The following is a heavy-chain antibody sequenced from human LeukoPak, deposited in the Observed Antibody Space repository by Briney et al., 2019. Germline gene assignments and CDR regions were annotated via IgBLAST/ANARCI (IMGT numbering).Heavy chain of an antibody. CDR3: ARIRLHYFDY. J-gene: IGHJ4*02. CDR2: IYYSGST. V-gene: IGHV4-31*03. CDR1: GGSISSGGYY. Sequence: SQTLSLTCTVSGGSISSGGYYWSWIRQHPGKGLEWIGYIYYSGSTYYNPSLKSRVTISVDTSKNQFSLKLSSVTAADTAVYYCARIRLHYFDYWGQGTLVTVPS.